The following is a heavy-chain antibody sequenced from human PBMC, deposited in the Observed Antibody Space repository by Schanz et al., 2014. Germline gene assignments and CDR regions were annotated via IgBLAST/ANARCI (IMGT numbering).Heavy chain of an antibody. J-gene: IGHJ6*02. CDR3: ARGPSQGYSYGHNIDAYYYGMDV. Sequence: QVQLVQSGAEVKKPGASVKVSCKLSGGTFSSYTISWIRQAPGQGLEWMGRIIPVLAIADYAQKFQGRVTITADKSTSTASMELSSLRSDDAAVYYCARGPSQGYSYGHNIDAYYYGMDVWGQGTTVTVSS. CDR1: GGTFSSYT. CDR2: IIPVLAIA. D-gene: IGHD5-18*01. V-gene: IGHV1-69*04.